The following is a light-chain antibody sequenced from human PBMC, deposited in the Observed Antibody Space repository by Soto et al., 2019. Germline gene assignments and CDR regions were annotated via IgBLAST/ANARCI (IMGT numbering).Light chain of an antibody. CDR2: EVS. V-gene: IGLV2-14*01. CDR1: SSGIGYYNY. J-gene: IGLJ1*01. CDR3: SSYKTGSTVV. Sequence: QSVLTQPASVSGSPGQSITISCTGTSSGIGYYNYVSWYQQYPGKAPKLIIYEVSNRPSGVSNRFSGSKSANTASLTISGLQAEDEADYHCSSYKTGSTVVFGTGTKVTVL.